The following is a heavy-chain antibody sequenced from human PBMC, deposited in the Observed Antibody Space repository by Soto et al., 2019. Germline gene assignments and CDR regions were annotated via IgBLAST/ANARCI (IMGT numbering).Heavy chain of an antibody. CDR3: ARSVRSWCFDY. V-gene: IGHV6-1*01. CDR1: RDSVSRNNAA. CDR2: TYYRAKWYN. J-gene: IGHJ4*02. D-gene: IGHD6-13*01. Sequence: SQTLSLTCALSRDSVSRNNAAWSWVRQSPSRGLEWLGRTYYRAKWYNDYAVSVKSRTTINPDTSKNQFSLQLNSVTPEDTAVYYCARSVRSWCFDYWGQGILVTVSS.